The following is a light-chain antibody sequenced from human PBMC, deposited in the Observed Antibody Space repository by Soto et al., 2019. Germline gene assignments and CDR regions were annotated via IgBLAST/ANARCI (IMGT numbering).Light chain of an antibody. CDR2: DVS. Sequence: DIQMTQSPSTLSASVGDRVTITCRASQTLRTWLAWYQQKPGKAPKLLIYDVSILQSGVPSSFSGSGFGTEFTFTISSLQPDDFATYYCQQYNGYPLTFGGGTKVDIK. V-gene: IGKV1-5*01. CDR3: QQYNGYPLT. CDR1: QTLRTW. J-gene: IGKJ4*01.